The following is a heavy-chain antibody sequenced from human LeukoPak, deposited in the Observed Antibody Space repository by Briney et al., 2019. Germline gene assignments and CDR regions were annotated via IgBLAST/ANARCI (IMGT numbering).Heavy chain of an antibody. D-gene: IGHD4-17*01. Sequence: GALRLSSAASLVAFTVVARGSGRPAPRGGGWCGSSISVSVGNTYYAQSVEGRFTVSRDNSTNTLYLQMNSLRAEDTALYYCARGRGGDYVPSRFDYWGQGTLVTVSS. CDR1: LVAFTVVA. J-gene: IGHJ4*02. CDR2: ISVSVGNT. V-gene: IGHV3-23*01. CDR3: ARGRGGDYVPSRFDY.